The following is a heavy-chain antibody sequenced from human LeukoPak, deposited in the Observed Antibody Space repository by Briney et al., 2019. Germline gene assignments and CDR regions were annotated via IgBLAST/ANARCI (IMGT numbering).Heavy chain of an antibody. D-gene: IGHD1-7*01. Sequence: GGSLRLSCAASGFIFSNYEMTWVRQAPGKGLEWVSYISGSGNTKYYADSVTGRFTISRDKAKNSMYLQMDSLRAEDTAVYYCARTLAGTTSFHYGMDVWGQGTTVTVSS. J-gene: IGHJ6*02. CDR1: GFIFSNYE. CDR2: ISGSGNTK. V-gene: IGHV3-48*03. CDR3: ARTLAGTTSFHYGMDV.